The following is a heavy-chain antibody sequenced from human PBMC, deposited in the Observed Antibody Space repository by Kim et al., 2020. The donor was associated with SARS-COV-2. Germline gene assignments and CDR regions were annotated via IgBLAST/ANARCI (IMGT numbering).Heavy chain of an antibody. Sequence: SETLSLTCTVSGVSISRYYWSWIRQPPGKGLEWIAYIYYSGSTDYNPSLKSRVTISVDTSKNHFSLNLSSVTAADTAVYYCARISSDKYYGMDVWGQGTTVTVSS. V-gene: IGHV4-59*01. CDR2: IYYSGST. D-gene: IGHD2-15*01. CDR3: ARISSDKYYGMDV. CDR1: GVSISRYY. J-gene: IGHJ6*02.